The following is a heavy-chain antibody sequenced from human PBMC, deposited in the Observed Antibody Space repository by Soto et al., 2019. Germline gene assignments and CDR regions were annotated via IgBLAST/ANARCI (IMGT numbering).Heavy chain of an antibody. J-gene: IGHJ6*02. V-gene: IGHV3-23*01. CDR3: AKAGFLEWLLYGMDV. CDR2: ISGSGGST. D-gene: IGHD3-3*01. Sequence: PGGSLRLSCAASGFTFSSYAMSWVRQAPGKGLEWVSAISGSGGSTYYADSVKGRFTISRDNSKNTLYLQMNSLRAGDTAVYYCAKAGFLEWLLYGMDVWGQGTTVTVSS. CDR1: GFTFSSYA.